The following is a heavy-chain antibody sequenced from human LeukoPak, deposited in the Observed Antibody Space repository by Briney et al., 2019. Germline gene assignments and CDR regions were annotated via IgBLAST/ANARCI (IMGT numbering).Heavy chain of an antibody. Sequence: GRPLRLSCAASGFTFNAYAMHWVRQAPGKGLEWVAVVSNDGRDKHYADSVKGRFTISRDNSENTLYLQMNTLRAEDTAVYYCARDRNSPAKYYFDYWGQGTLVTVSS. J-gene: IGHJ4*02. V-gene: IGHV3-30*01. CDR1: GFTFNAYA. CDR3: ARDRNSPAKYYFDY. CDR2: VSNDGRDK. D-gene: IGHD1-14*01.